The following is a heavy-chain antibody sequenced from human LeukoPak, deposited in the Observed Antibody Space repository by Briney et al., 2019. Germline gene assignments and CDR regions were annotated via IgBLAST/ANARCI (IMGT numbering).Heavy chain of an antibody. V-gene: IGHV4-31*03. Sequence: PSETLSLTCTVSGGSISSGGYYWSWIRQHLGKGLEWIGYIYYSGSTYYNPSLKSRVTISVDTSKNQFSLKLSSVTAADTAVYYCAREMTGIAARPLYWFDPWGQGTLVTVSS. CDR2: IYYSGST. D-gene: IGHD6-6*01. CDR1: GGSISSGGYY. CDR3: AREMTGIAARPLYWFDP. J-gene: IGHJ5*02.